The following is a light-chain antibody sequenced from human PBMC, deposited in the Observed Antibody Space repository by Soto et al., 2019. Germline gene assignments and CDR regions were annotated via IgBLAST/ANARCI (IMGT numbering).Light chain of an antibody. J-gene: IGKJ5*01. CDR2: DAS. Sequence: DIQMTHSPSTLSASVGDRVTITCRASQSISSWLAWYQQKPGKAPKLLIYDASSLESGVPSRFSGSGSGTDFTLTISSLEPEDFAVYYCHQRSNWPPITFGQGTRLEI. CDR3: HQRSNWPPIT. V-gene: IGKV1-5*01. CDR1: QSISSW.